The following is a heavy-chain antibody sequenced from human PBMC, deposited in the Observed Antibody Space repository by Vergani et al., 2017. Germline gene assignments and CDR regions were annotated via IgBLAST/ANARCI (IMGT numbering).Heavy chain of an antibody. J-gene: IGHJ6*03. CDR1: GFTFSSYA. CDR2: ISYDGSNK. Sequence: QVQLVESGGGVVQPGRSLRLSCAASGFTFSSYAMHWVRQAPGKGLEWVAVISYDGSNKYYADSVKGRFTISRDNSKNTLYLQMNSLRAEYTAVYYCASDCSSTSCYRDYYYYYMDVWGKGTTVTVSS. V-gene: IGHV3-30-3*01. D-gene: IGHD2-2*02. CDR3: ASDCSSTSCYRDYYYYYMDV.